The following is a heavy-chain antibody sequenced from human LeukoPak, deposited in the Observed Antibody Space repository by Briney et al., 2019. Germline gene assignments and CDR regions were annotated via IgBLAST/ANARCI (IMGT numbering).Heavy chain of an antibody. CDR3: AKYYGLVTMIVVAAEGLFDY. V-gene: IGHV3-23*01. J-gene: IGHJ4*02. D-gene: IGHD3-22*01. CDR1: GFTFSSYG. CDR2: ISGSGGST. Sequence: PGGTLRLSCAASGFTFSSYGMSWARQAPGKGLEWVSAISGSGGSTYYADSVKGRFTISRDNSKNTLYLQMNSLRAEDTAVYYCAKYYGLVTMIVVAAEGLFDYWGQGTLVTVSS.